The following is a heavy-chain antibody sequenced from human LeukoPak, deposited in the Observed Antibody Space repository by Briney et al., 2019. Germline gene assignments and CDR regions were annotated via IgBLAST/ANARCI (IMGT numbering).Heavy chain of an antibody. J-gene: IGHJ4*02. Sequence: GRSLRLSGAASGFSFNTYSMNWVRQAPGKGLEWVSFISSSTTIYYADSVKGRFTISRDNAKNSLYLQMNSLRAEDTAVYYCARDRGYYFDYWGQGTLVTVSS. CDR3: ARDRGYYFDY. V-gene: IGHV3-48*01. CDR1: GFSFNTYS. CDR2: ISSSTTI.